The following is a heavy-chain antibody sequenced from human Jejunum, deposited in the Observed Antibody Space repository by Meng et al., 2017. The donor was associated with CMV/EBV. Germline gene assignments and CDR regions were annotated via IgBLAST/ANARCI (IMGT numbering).Heavy chain of an antibody. D-gene: IGHD3-10*01. CDR3: VREVESTSWFLALDY. CDR2: INSDGIST. Sequence: SGFTFIKDWMHWVRQAPGKGLEWVSRINSDGISTTYADSVKGRVAISRDNGNNILYLHMNSLRAEDTSVYYCVREVESTSWFLALDYWGQGALVTVSS. J-gene: IGHJ4*02. CDR1: GFTFIKDW. V-gene: IGHV3-74*03.